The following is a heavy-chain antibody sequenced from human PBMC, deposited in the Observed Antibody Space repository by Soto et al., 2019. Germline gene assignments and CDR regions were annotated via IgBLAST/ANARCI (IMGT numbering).Heavy chain of an antibody. Sequence: EVQLLESGGGLVQPGGSLRLSCAASGFTFSSYAMSWVRQAPGKGLEWVSTIAGSGTSTYYADSVKGRFTISRDNAKNTLYLQMNSLRAEDTAVYYCAKDSSSLRLPPPFDYWGQGTLVTVSS. CDR1: GFTFSSYA. CDR3: AKDSSSLRLPPPFDY. V-gene: IGHV3-23*01. J-gene: IGHJ4*02. D-gene: IGHD6-13*01. CDR2: IAGSGTST.